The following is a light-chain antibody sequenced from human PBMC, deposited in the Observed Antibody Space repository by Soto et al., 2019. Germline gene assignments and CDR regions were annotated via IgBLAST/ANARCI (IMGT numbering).Light chain of an antibody. Sequence: QSALTQPASVSGSPGQSITISCTGTSSDVGSYNLVSWYQHHPGKAPKLMIYEVSKRPSGVSNSFSGSKSGNTASLTISGLQAEDEADYYCCSYAGSSTYVFGTGTKVTVL. CDR3: CSYAGSSTYV. V-gene: IGLV2-23*02. J-gene: IGLJ1*01. CDR2: EVS. CDR1: SSDVGSYNL.